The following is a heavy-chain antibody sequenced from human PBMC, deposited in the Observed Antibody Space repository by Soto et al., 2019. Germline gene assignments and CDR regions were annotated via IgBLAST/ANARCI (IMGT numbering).Heavy chain of an antibody. V-gene: IGHV1-18*01. CDR2: ISTYNDKR. CDR1: GYAFTTYG. Sequence: QVQLVQSGAEVKKPGASVKVSCKASGYAFTTYGVSWVRQAPGQGLEWMGWISTYNDKRAYAKKFQGRVTMTTDTSTSTAYMELRSLRSDDTAVYYCARDFHCSGGRCYDCFDPWGQGTLVTVSS. D-gene: IGHD2-15*01. J-gene: IGHJ5*02. CDR3: ARDFHCSGGRCYDCFDP.